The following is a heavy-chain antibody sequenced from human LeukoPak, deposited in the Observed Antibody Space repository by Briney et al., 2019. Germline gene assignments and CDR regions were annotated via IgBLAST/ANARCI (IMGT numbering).Heavy chain of an antibody. CDR2: VSSSGGFI. CDR3: ARDGAEYYDFWSGFYTGYYYYYMDV. D-gene: IGHD3-3*01. Sequence: GGSLRLSCAASGFSFSSYSMNWVRQAPGRGLEWVSSVSSSGGFIYYADSVKGRFTISRDNAKNSLYLQMNSLRAEDTAVYYCARDGAEYYDFWSGFYTGYYYYYMDVWGKGTAVTVSS. CDR1: GFSFSSYS. V-gene: IGHV3-21*01. J-gene: IGHJ6*03.